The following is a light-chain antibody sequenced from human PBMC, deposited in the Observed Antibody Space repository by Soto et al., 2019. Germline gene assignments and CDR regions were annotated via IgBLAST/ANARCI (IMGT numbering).Light chain of an antibody. CDR2: DAS. CDR3: QQRSNWPIT. J-gene: IGKJ5*01. Sequence: EIVMTRSPASLSGSPLEIVTLSFMASQSVSSYLAWYQQKPGQAPRLLIYDASNRATGIPARFSGSGSGTDFTLTISSLEPEDFAVYYCQQRSNWPITFGQGTRLEI. V-gene: IGKV3-11*01. CDR1: QSVSSY.